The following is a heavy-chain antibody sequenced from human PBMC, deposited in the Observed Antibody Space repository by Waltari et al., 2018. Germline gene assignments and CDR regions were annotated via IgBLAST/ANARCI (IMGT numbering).Heavy chain of an antibody. CDR2: IKQDGSEK. V-gene: IGHV3-7*01. CDR1: GFTFSSYW. D-gene: IGHD3-22*01. Sequence: EVQLVESGGGLVQPGGSLRLSCAASGFTFSSYWMSWVRQAQGKGLEWVANIKQDGSEKYYVDSVKGRFTISRDNAKNSLYLQMNSLRAEDTAVYYCARVVSVEIVGWDYFDYWGQGTLVTVSS. CDR3: ARVVSVEIVGWDYFDY. J-gene: IGHJ4*02.